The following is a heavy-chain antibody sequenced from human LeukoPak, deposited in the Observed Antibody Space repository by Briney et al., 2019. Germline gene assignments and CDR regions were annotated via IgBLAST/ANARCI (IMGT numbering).Heavy chain of an antibody. CDR3: AREFLDSSSWGMDV. CDR1: GFTFSTYS. CDR2: ISSSSSTV. V-gene: IGHV3-48*04. J-gene: IGHJ6*02. Sequence: PGGSLRLSCAASGFTFSTYSMNWVRQAPGKGLEWVSYISSSSSTVYYADSVKGRFTISRDNAKNSLYLQMNSLRAEDTAVYYCAREFLDSSSWGMDVWGQGTTVTVSS. D-gene: IGHD6-13*01.